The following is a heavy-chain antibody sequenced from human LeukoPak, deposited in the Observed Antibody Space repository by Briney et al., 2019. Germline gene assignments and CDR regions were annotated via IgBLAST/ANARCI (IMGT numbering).Heavy chain of an antibody. CDR2: IYYSGST. Sequence: SETLSLTCTVSGGSISSYYWSWIRQPPGKGLEWIGYIYYSGSTNYNPSLKSRVTISVDTSKNQFSLKLSSVTAADTAVCYCARDRYDAFDIWGQGTMVTVSS. CDR3: ARDRYDAFDI. J-gene: IGHJ3*02. V-gene: IGHV4-59*01. CDR1: GGSISSYY.